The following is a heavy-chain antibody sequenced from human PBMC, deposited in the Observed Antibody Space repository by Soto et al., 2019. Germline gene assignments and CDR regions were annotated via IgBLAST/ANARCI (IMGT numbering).Heavy chain of an antibody. V-gene: IGHV3-23*01. CDR3: AKVAGGLASFDL. CDR1: GFIFSDYA. CDR2: ISASGGNI. Sequence: EVQRLESGGGLARPGGSLRLSCVASGFIFSDYAMTWIRQAPGKGLEWVATISASGGNIEYTDSLKGRFTIPRDHSKKKFSLQKNGLTADDTAVHYCAKVAGGLASFDLWGRGPLVPVPS. D-gene: IGHD3-16*01. J-gene: IGHJ2*01.